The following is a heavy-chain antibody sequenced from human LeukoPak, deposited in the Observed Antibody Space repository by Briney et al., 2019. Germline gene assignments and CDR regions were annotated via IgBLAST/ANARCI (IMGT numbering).Heavy chain of an antibody. V-gene: IGHV3-23*01. J-gene: IGHJ4*02. D-gene: IGHD6-6*01. CDR1: GFTFSSYA. CDR3: ANRGLTGQLVETYYFDY. CDR2: IRGSTAAT. Sequence: GGSLRLSCAASGFTFSSYAMSWVRQAPGKGREGVSTIRGSTAATYYADSVKGRFTISRDNSKNTLYLQMHSLSADDTAVYYCANRGLTGQLVETYYFDYWGQGTLVTVSS.